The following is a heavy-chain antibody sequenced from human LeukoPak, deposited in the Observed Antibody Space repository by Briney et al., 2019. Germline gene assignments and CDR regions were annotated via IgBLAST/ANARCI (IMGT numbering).Heavy chain of an antibody. CDR2: INPSSGGT. V-gene: IGHV1-2*02. Sequence: GASVKVSCPASGYTFIGYYIHWVRQAPGQGLEWMGWINPSSGGTNYAQTFQGRVTMTRDTSISTAYMELSRLRSDDTAVYYCARDRSPHCTYTRCYLVDRGWHDLWGQGTLVTVSS. J-gene: IGHJ5*02. CDR1: GYTFIGYY. D-gene: IGHD2-2*01. CDR3: ARDRSPHCTYTRCYLVDRGWHDL.